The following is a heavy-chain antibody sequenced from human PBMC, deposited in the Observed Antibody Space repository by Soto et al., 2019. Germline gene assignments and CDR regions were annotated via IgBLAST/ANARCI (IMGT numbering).Heavy chain of an antibody. J-gene: IGHJ6*02. CDR2: IFSNGEK. CDR1: GFSLSNARMG. CDR3: ARIRIVVVSKYYYYYGMDV. Sequence: SGPTLVNPIETLTLTFTVSGFSLSNARMGVSWIRQPPGKALEWLAHIFSNGEKSYSTSLKSRLTISKDTSKSQVVLTMTNMDPVDTATYYCARIRIVVVSKYYYYYGMDVWGQGTTVTVSS. D-gene: IGHD3-22*01. V-gene: IGHV2-26*01.